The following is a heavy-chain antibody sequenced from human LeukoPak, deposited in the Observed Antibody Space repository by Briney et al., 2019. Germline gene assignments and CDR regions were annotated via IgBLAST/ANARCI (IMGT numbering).Heavy chain of an antibody. CDR1: GGSISSYY. Sequence: KTSETLSLTCTVSGGSISSYYWSWIRQPPGKGLGWIAGIYYSGSTNYNPSLKSRVTISVDTSKTQFSLKLSSVTAADTAIYYCAKTATTGDYFDYWGQGTLVTVSS. CDR3: AKTATTGDYFDY. J-gene: IGHJ4*02. CDR2: IYYSGST. V-gene: IGHV4-59*01. D-gene: IGHD1-1*01.